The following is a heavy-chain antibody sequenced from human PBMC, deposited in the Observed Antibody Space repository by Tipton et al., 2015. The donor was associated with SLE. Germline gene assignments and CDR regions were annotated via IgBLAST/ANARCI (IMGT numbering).Heavy chain of an antibody. Sequence: GSLRLSCAASGFTFSRYSMKWVRQAPGKGLEWVSAISGSGGSTYYADSVKGRFTISRDNSKNTLYLQMNGLRAEDTAVYYCAKDKFPVPAAIYWYFDLWGRGTLVTVSS. CDR2: ISGSGGST. D-gene: IGHD2-2*01. CDR1: GFTFSRYS. CDR3: AKDKFPVPAAIYWYFDL. J-gene: IGHJ2*01. V-gene: IGHV3-23*01.